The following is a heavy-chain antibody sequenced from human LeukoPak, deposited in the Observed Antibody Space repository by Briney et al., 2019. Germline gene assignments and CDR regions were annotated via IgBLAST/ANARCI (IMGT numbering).Heavy chain of an antibody. J-gene: IGHJ6*02. Sequence: PGGSLRLSCAASGFTFTSYAMTWVRQAPGKGLEWVSGISNSGSSTYYADSVKGRFTISRDNSKNTLYLQLSSLRAEDTAVYYCANTMVRGLYNMDVWGQGTTVTVSS. CDR3: ANTMVRGLYNMDV. CDR1: GFTFTSYA. V-gene: IGHV3-23*01. D-gene: IGHD3-10*01. CDR2: ISNSGSST.